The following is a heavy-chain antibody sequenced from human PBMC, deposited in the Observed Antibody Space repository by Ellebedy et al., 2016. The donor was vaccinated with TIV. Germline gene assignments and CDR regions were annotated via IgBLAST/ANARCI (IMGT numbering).Heavy chain of an antibody. J-gene: IGHJ5*01. Sequence: PSETLSLTCTVSGGSISRSSYYWGWIRQPPGKGLEWIGNIYYSGNTDYNPSLKSRVTLSVDTSKNQFSLKLRSVTAADTAVYYCARNPPTYNWVDSWGQGTLVTVSS. CDR3: ARNPPTYNWVDS. V-gene: IGHV4-39*01. CDR1: GGSISRSSYY. CDR2: IYYSGNT.